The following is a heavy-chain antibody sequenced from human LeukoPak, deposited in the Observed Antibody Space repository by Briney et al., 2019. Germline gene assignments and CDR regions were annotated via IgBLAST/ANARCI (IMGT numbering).Heavy chain of an antibody. CDR3: ARGRSSGWYNYYYYYMDV. CDR2: INHSGST. V-gene: IGHV4-34*01. J-gene: IGHJ6*03. CDR1: GGSFSGYY. D-gene: IGHD6-19*01. Sequence: SETLSLTCAVYGGSFSGYYWSWIRLPPGKGLEWIGEINHSGSTNYNPSLKSRVTISVDTSKNQFSLKLSSVTAADTAVYYCARGRSSGWYNYYYYYMDVWGTGTTVTVSS.